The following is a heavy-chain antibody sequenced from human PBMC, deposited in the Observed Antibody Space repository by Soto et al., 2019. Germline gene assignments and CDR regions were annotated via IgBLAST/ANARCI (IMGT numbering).Heavy chain of an antibody. J-gene: IGHJ4*02. CDR3: ARGEAVRDQNAFDY. CDR1: GYAFSRYG. D-gene: IGHD1-26*01. V-gene: IGHV1-18*01. Sequence: HLVQSGAEVKKPGASVKVSCKASGYAFSRYGISWVRQAPGQGLEWMGWISTYNGNIKYAQKLQGRVTMTTDTSTSTDYMELRSLRSADTAVYYCARGEAVRDQNAFDYWGQGTLVTVSS. CDR2: ISTYNGNI.